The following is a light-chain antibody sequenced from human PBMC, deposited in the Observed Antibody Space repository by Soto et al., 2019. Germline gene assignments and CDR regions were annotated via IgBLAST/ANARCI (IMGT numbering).Light chain of an antibody. CDR2: EVS. V-gene: IGLV2-14*01. CDR1: SSDVGGYNY. CDR3: SSYTSISIPQAV. Sequence: QSGLTQPASVSGSPGQSITISCTGTSSDVGGYNYVSWYQQHPGKAPKLMIYEVSNRPSGVSNRFSGSKSGNTASLTISGLQAEDEADYYCSSYTSISIPQAVFGGGTKVTVL. J-gene: IGLJ2*01.